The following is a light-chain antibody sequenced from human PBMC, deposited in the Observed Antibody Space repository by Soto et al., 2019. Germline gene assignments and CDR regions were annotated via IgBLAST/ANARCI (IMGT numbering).Light chain of an antibody. V-gene: IGLV1-47*01. CDR1: SSNIGSNY. CDR2: RNN. J-gene: IGLJ2*01. CDR3: AAWDDSLSGVV. Sequence: QSVLTQPPSASGTPGQRVTISCSGSSSNIGSNYVFWYQHLPGTAHKLLMYRNNQRPSGVPDRFSGSKSGTSASLAISGVRFEDETDYYCAAWDDSLSGVVFGGGTKLTVL.